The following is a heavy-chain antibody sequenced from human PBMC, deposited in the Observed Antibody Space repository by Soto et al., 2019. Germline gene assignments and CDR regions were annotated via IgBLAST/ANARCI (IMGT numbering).Heavy chain of an antibody. J-gene: IGHJ3*02. V-gene: IGHV3-48*01. CDR2: ISSSSSTI. Sequence: EVQLVESGGGLVQPGGSLRLSCAASGFTFSSYSMNWVRQAPGKGLEWVSYISSSSSTIYYAYSVKGRFTISRDNAKNSLYLQMNSLRAEDTAVYYCARGSAYDILTGYWSDAFDIWGKGTMVTVSS. CDR3: ARGSAYDILTGYWSDAFDI. CDR1: GFTFSSYS. D-gene: IGHD3-9*01.